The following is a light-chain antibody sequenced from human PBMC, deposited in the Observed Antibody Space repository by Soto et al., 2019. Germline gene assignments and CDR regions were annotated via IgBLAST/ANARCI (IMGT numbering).Light chain of an antibody. CDR3: QHYNSYSEA. V-gene: IGKV3-15*01. J-gene: IGKJ1*01. CDR2: GAS. CDR1: QSISDT. Sequence: DIVMTQSPAPLSVSPGGRATLSCRASQSISDTLAWYQQKPGQAPRLLIYGASRRATGFPARFSGSGSGTECTLTISSLQPDDVATYYCQHYNSYSEALGQGTKVDI.